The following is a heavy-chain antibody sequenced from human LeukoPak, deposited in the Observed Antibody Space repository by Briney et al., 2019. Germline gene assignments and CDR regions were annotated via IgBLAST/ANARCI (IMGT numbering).Heavy chain of an antibody. V-gene: IGHV3-21*04. CDR2: ISSSSSYI. CDR1: GFTFNTYN. Sequence: GGSLRLSCAASGFTFNTYNMNWVRQAPGKGLEWVSSISSSSSYIYYADSVKGRFTISRDNPKNTLYLHMNSLRAEDTAVYYCAKNRIAAATFYFDYWGQGTLVTVSS. D-gene: IGHD6-13*01. J-gene: IGHJ4*02. CDR3: AKNRIAAATFYFDY.